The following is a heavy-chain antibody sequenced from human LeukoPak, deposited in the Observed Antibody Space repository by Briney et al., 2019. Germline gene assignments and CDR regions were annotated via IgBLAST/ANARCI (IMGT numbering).Heavy chain of an antibody. CDR2: IDNDGSRK. Sequence: GRSLRLSCAASGFTFSSYGMHWVRQAPGKGLEWVAAIDNDGSRKYYADSVKGRSTISGDDSKSTLYLQMDSLRADDTAVYYCTGNNGGPFDPWGQGTLVIVSS. J-gene: IGHJ5*02. CDR1: GFTFSSYG. V-gene: IGHV3-33*01. D-gene: IGHD2-8*01. CDR3: TGNNGGPFDP.